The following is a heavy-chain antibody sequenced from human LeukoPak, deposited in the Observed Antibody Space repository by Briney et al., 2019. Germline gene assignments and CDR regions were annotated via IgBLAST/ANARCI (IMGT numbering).Heavy chain of an antibody. CDR3: ATAISRYYYGSGSSYYFDY. J-gene: IGHJ4*02. CDR2: ISSSGGTI. CDR1: GFTFSDYY. Sequence: PGGSLRLSCAASGFTFSDYYMSWIRQAPGKGLEWVSYISSSGGTIYYADSVKGRFTISRDNAKNSLYLQMNSLRAEDTAVYYCATAISRYYYGSGSSYYFDYWGQGTLVTVSS. D-gene: IGHD3-10*01. V-gene: IGHV3-11*01.